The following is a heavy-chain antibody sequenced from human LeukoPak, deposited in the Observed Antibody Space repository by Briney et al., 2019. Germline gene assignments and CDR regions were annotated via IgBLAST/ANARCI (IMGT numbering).Heavy chain of an antibody. CDR2: IKQDGSEK. CDR1: GFTFSSYW. Sequence: GGSLRLSCAASGFTFSSYWMSWVRQAPGKGLEWVANIKQDGSEKYYVDSVKGLFTISRDNAKNSLYLQMNSLRAEDTAVYYCARAKSRQQLVLTFDYWGQGTLVTVSS. J-gene: IGHJ4*02. D-gene: IGHD6-13*01. CDR3: ARAKSRQQLVLTFDY. V-gene: IGHV3-7*03.